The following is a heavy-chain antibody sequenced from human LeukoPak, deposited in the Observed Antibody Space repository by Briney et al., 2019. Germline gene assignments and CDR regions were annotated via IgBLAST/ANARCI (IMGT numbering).Heavy chain of an antibody. V-gene: IGHV4-31*03. CDR2: IYYSGST. Sequence: SETLSLTCTVSGGSISSGGYYWSWIRQHPGKGLEWIGYIYYSGSTYYNPSLKSRVAISVDTSKNQFSLKLSSVTAADTAVYYCARARSGDQYYFDYWGQGTLVTVSS. CDR3: ARARSGDQYYFDY. J-gene: IGHJ4*02. CDR1: GGSISSGGYY. D-gene: IGHD2-21*02.